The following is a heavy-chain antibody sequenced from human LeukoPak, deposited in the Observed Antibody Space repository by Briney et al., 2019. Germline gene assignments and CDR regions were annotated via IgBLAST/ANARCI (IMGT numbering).Heavy chain of an antibody. D-gene: IGHD2-2*01. V-gene: IGHV3-20*04. CDR1: GFTFDDYG. CDR3: AKDLYCSSTSCYSAAFDI. Sequence: GGSLRLSCEASGFTFDDYGMSWVRQSTGKGLEWVSAITNWNSGSIGYADSVKGRFTISRDNAKNSLYLQMNSLRAEDTALYYCAKDLYCSSTSCYSAAFDIWGQGTMVTVSS. CDR2: ITNWNSGSI. J-gene: IGHJ3*02.